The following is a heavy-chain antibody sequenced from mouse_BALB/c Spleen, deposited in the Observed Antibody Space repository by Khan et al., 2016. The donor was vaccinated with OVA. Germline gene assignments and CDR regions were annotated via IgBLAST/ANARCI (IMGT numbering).Heavy chain of an antibody. J-gene: IGHJ2*01. Sequence: QVQLKESGAELAKPGASVKMSCKASGYTFTTYWMHWVKQRPGQGLEWIGYINPTSGYTDYNQKFKDKATLTADQSSSTAYMQLSSLTSDYSAVYYSERDRIDYWGQGTTVTGSA. CDR2: INPTSGYT. CDR1: GYTFTTYW. CDR3: ERDRIDY. V-gene: IGHV1-7*01.